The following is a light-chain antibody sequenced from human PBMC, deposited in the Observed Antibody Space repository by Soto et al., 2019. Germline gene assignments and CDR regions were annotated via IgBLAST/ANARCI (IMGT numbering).Light chain of an antibody. V-gene: IGKV1-39*01. CDR1: QRVITY. J-gene: IGKJ2*03. CDR2: GTS. CDR3: QQTYSVPHS. Sequence: DILMTQSPSSLAASVGDRVTITCWAGQRVITYLSWYQQKPGRAPTLLIHGTSKLESGVPLRFRGGGSWTDFTLNISSLQQEDFATYYCQQTYSVPHSFGQGTKLQIK.